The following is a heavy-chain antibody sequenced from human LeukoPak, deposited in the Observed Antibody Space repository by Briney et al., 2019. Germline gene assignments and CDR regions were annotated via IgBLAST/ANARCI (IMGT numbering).Heavy chain of an antibody. V-gene: IGHV4-59*01. Sequence: SETLSLTCIVSGGSIRTYYWSWIRQPPGKGLEWIGYIQYTGSTKYNPSLRSRVTISVDTSKNQLSLKLSSVTAADTAMYYCARDGNDYGDYVLGCWGQGTLVTVSS. D-gene: IGHD4-17*01. J-gene: IGHJ4*02. CDR2: IQYTGST. CDR3: ARDGNDYGDYVLGC. CDR1: GGSIRTYY.